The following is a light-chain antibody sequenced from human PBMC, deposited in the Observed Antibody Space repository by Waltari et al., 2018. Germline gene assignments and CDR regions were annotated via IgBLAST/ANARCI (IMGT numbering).Light chain of an antibody. J-gene: IGKJ2*01. CDR1: QSISTY. Sequence: DIQMTQSPSSLSASVGDIVPITCRASQSISTYLNWYQVKPGKAPKLLISAASTLQGGVPSRFSGSGSGADFTLTISNLQPDDYATYYCQQSYSIPCAFGQGTKLEIK. V-gene: IGKV1-39*01. CDR2: AAS. CDR3: QQSYSIPCA.